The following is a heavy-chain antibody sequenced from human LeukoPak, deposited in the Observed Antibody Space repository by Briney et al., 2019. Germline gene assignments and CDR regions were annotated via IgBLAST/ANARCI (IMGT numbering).Heavy chain of an antibody. CDR2: INPNSGGT. D-gene: IGHD1-14*01. Sequence: ASVKVSCKASGYTFTGYYMHWVRQAPGQGLEWMGWINPNSGGTNYPQKFQGRVTMTRDTSISTADMELRWLTSDDTAMYYCARDIGPTGSWLFEHWGQGTPVTVSS. J-gene: IGHJ5*02. V-gene: IGHV1-2*02. CDR1: GYTFTGYY. CDR3: ARDIGPTGSWLFEH.